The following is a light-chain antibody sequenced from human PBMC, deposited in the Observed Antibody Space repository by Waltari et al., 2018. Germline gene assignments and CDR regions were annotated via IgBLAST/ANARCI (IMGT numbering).Light chain of an antibody. J-gene: IGLJ3*02. CDR2: DVI. CDR3: SSYTTSRTVV. V-gene: IGLV2-14*01. Sequence: QSALTQPASVSGSPGQSIAISCTGSSSDVGAYNYVSWYQQYPGKAPKVMIYDVITRPSGVSDRFSGSKSGNTASLTISGLQAEDEADYYCSSYTTSRTVVFGGGTKLTVL. CDR1: SSDVGAYNY.